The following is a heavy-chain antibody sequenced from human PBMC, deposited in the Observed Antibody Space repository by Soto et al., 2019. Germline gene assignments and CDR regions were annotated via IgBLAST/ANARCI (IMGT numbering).Heavy chain of an antibody. CDR3: ARSLLTGTFPFDY. CDR2: IYHSGST. D-gene: IGHD1-7*01. Sequence: SETLSLTCTVSNGSISSAIYYWGWIRQPPGKGLEWIGSIYHSGSTYYNPSLQGRVTISVDTSKNQFSLKLSSVTAADTAVYYCARSLLTGTFPFDYWGQGTLVTVSS. CDR1: NGSISSAIYY. J-gene: IGHJ4*02. V-gene: IGHV4-39*07.